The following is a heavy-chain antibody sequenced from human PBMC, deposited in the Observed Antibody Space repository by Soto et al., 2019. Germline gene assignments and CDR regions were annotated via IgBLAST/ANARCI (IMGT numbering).Heavy chain of an antibody. V-gene: IGHV3-74*01. CDR3: KKDMGGGGGY. Sequence: EVQLVESGGGLVQPGGSLRLSCAASGFTFSSYWMHWVRQVPGKGLVWVSRIDEYGNTINYADSVRGRFTISRDNAKNSLNLEMTGRGAEAPVLYYCKKDMGGGGGYWGQGTLVTVSS. CDR1: GFTFSSYW. D-gene: IGHD3-16*01. J-gene: IGHJ4*02. CDR2: IDEYGNTI.